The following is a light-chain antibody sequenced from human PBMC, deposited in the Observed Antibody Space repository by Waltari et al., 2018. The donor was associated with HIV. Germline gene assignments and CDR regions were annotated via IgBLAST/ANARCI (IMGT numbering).Light chain of an antibody. Sequence: DIVMTQSPDSLALSPGEMATITCKHSQSVLYRSNNKNHLAWYQQKPGQPPKLLIYWASTREFGVPDRFSGSGSGTDFTLTISSLQAEDVAVYYCQQYYSSPFTFGGGTRVEIK. V-gene: IGKV4-1*01. CDR1: QSVLYRSNNKNH. CDR3: QQYYSSPFT. CDR2: WAS. J-gene: IGKJ4*01.